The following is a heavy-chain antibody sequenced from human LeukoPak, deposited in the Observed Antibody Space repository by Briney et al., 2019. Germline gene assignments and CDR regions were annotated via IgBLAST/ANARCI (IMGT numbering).Heavy chain of an antibody. Sequence: PSETLSLTCTVSGGSISSGGYYWSWIRQPPGKGLEWVGEINHTGSTNYNPSLKSRVAMSLDTSKNQFSLKLSSVTAADTAVYYCAKGGKRPAAIGRSDYWGQGTLVTVSS. CDR3: AKGGKRPAAIGRSDY. CDR1: GGSISSGGYY. V-gene: IGHV4-39*07. CDR2: INHTGST. J-gene: IGHJ4*02. D-gene: IGHD2-2*01.